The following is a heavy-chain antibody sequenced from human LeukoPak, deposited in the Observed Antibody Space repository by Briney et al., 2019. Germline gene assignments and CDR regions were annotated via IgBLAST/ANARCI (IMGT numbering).Heavy chain of an antibody. V-gene: IGHV3-53*01. CDR2: IYSDGST. CDR1: GFIVSSNY. CDR3: ARASYGVQLWRPLHY. J-gene: IGHJ4*02. Sequence: GGSLRLSCAASGFIVSSNYMSWVRQAPGKGLEWVSIIYSDGSTYYADSVKGRFTISRGNFKNILYFDMNSLRVEDTAVYYCARASYGVQLWRPLHYWGQGTLVTVSS. D-gene: IGHD5-18*01.